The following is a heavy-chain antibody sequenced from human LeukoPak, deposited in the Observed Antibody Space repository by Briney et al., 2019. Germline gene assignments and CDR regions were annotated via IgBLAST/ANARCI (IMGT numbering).Heavy chain of an antibody. CDR1: GFTFSDYY. CDR3: AKQFNGNGEDIVVVPAAATTPFDY. V-gene: IGHV3-23*01. CDR2: ISGSGGST. J-gene: IGHJ4*02. D-gene: IGHD2-2*01. Sequence: PGGSLRLSCAASGFTFSDYYMSWVRQAPGKGLEWVSAISGSGGSTYYADSVKGRFTISRDNSKNTLYLQMNSLRAEDTAVYYCAKQFNGNGEDIVVVPAAATTPFDYWGQGTLVTVSS.